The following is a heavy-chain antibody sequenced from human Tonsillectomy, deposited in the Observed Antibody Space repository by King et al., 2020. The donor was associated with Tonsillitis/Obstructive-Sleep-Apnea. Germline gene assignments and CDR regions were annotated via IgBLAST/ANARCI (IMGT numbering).Heavy chain of an antibody. Sequence: QLVQSGAEVKKPGESLRISCKGSGYTFTSYWISWVRQMPGKGLEWMGRIDPSDSYTNYSPSFQGHVTISADKFISTAYLQWSSLKASDTAMYYCASHDSLRYCSSTSCPAMWGQGTMVTVSS. CDR3: ASHDSLRYCSSTSCPAM. V-gene: IGHV5-10-1*03. CDR1: GYTFTSYW. D-gene: IGHD2-2*01. CDR2: IDPSDSYT. J-gene: IGHJ3*02.